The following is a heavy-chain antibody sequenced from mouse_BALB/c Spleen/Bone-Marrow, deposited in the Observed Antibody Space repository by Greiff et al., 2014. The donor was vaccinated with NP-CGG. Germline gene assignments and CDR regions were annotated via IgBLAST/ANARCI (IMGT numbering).Heavy chain of an antibody. V-gene: IGHV14-3*02. CDR3: ARQPTGERDYFDD. Sequence: RPEQCLEWLGRIDHANVNPKYDPKFQGKATITADTSSNTAYLQLSRLTDEDTTVYYRARQPTGERDYFDDWGQRTTLTVSP. J-gene: IGHJ2*01. D-gene: IGHD1-1*01. CDR2: IDHANVNP.